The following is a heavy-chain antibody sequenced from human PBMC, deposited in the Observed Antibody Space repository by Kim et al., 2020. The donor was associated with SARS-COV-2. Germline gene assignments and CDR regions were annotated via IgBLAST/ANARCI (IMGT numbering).Heavy chain of an antibody. J-gene: IGHJ4*02. V-gene: IGHV3-11*06. D-gene: IGHD3-9*01. CDR3: VRMAYYDILTGYYYFDY. Sequence: VKGRFTISRDNAKNSLYLQMNSLRAEDTAVYYCVRMAYYDILTGYYYFDYWGQGTLVTVSS.